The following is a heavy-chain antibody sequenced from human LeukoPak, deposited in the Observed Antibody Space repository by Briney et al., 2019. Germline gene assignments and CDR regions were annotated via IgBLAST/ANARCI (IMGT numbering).Heavy chain of an antibody. CDR3: ARGSPRGYCSSTSCYTSGMDV. Sequence: SETLSLTCAVYGGSFSGYCWSWIRQPPGKGLEWIGEINHSGSTNYNPSLKSRVTISVDTSKNQFSLKLSSVTAADTAVYYCARGSPRGYCSSTSCYTSGMDVWGQGTTVTVSS. CDR2: INHSGST. J-gene: IGHJ6*02. D-gene: IGHD2-2*02. CDR1: GGSFSGYC. V-gene: IGHV4-34*01.